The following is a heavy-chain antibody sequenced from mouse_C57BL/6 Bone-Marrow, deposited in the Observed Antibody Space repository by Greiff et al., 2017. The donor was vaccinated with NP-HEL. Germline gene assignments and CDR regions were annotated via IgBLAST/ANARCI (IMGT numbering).Heavy chain of an antibody. Sequence: EVQLQQSGAELVRPGASVKLSCTASGFNIKDDYMHWVKQRPEQGLEWIGWIDPENGDTEYASKFQGKATITADTSSNTAYLQLSSLTSEDTAVYYCTTPYYYGRPAWFAYWGQGTLVTVSA. V-gene: IGHV14-4*01. D-gene: IGHD1-1*01. CDR3: TTPYYYGRPAWFAY. J-gene: IGHJ3*01. CDR2: IDPENGDT. CDR1: GFNIKDDY.